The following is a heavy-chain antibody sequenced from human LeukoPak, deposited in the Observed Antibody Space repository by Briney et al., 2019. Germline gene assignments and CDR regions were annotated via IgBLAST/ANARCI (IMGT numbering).Heavy chain of an antibody. J-gene: IGHJ6*02. V-gene: IGHV3-9*01. CDR3: AKDIPPRYCSSTSCHDYYYYGMDV. Sequence: PGGSLRLSCAASGFTFDDYAMHWVRQAPGKGLEWVSGISWNSSSIGYADSVKGRFTISRDNAKNSLYLQMNSLRAEDTALYYCAKDIPPRYCSSTSCHDYYYYGMDVWGQGTTVTVSS. CDR2: ISWNSSSI. CDR1: GFTFDDYA. D-gene: IGHD2-2*01.